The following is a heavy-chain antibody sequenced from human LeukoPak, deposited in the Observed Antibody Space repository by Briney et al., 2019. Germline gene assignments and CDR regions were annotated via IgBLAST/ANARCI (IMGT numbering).Heavy chain of an antibody. D-gene: IGHD4-23*01. CDR2: ISYDGSNK. Sequence: PGRSLRLSCAASGFTFSSYAMHWVRQAPGKGLEWVAVISYDGSNKYYADSVKGRFTISRDNSKNTLYLQMNSLRAEDTAVYYCARDLKGPVNDVFDMWGQGTMVTVSS. J-gene: IGHJ3*02. V-gene: IGHV3-30-3*01. CDR3: ARDLKGPVNDVFDM. CDR1: GFTFSSYA.